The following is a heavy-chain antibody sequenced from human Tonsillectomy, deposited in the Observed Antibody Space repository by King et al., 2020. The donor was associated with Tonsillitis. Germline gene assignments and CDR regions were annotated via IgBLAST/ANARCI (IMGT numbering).Heavy chain of an antibody. D-gene: IGHD5-18*01. CDR3: ARVGHTYGYLAYDY. V-gene: IGHV1-8*01. Sequence: QLVQSGAEVKKPGASVKVSCKASGYTFTSYDINWVRQATGQGLEWMGWMNPNSDNTGYAQKFQGRVTMTWNTSISTAYMELSSLTSEDTAVYYCARVGHTYGYLAYDYWGQGTLVTVSS. J-gene: IGHJ4*02. CDR1: GYTFTSYD. CDR2: MNPNSDNT.